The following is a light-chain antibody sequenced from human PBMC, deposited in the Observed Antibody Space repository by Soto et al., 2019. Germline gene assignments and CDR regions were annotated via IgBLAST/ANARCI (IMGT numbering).Light chain of an antibody. V-gene: IGKV1-39*01. J-gene: IGKJ4*01. CDR2: AAS. Sequence: DIQMTQSPSSLSVSVGDRVTITCRASQSIGGFLNWYQQKLGKAPKLLIYAASSLQSVVPSRFSGSGSGTDFTLTISSLQPEDFATYYCQQSYSTPLPFGGGTKVDIK. CDR3: QQSYSTPLP. CDR1: QSIGGF.